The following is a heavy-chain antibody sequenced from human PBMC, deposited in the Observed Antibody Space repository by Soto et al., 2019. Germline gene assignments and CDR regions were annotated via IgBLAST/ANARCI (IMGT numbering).Heavy chain of an antibody. V-gene: IGHV4-39*01. D-gene: IGHD3-22*01. J-gene: IGHJ4*02. CDR3: ASYDSSGYYPGY. Sequence: ETLSLTCTVSGGSISSSSYYWGWIRQPPGKGLEWIGSIYYSGSTYYNPSLKSRVTISVDTSKNQFSLKLSSVTAADTAVYCCASYDSSGYYPGYWGQGTLVTVSS. CDR1: GGSISSSSYY. CDR2: IYYSGST.